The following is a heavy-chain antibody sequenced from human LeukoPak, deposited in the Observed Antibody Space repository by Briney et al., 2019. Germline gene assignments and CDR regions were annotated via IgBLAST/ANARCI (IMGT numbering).Heavy chain of an antibody. CDR3: ARHGGITMVRGVLSAFDI. V-gene: IGHV4-59*08. CDR2: IYYSGNT. CDR1: GGSLSSYY. J-gene: IGHJ3*02. D-gene: IGHD3-10*01. Sequence: SETLSLTCSVSGGSLSSYYWSWIRQPPGKGLEWVGNIYYSGNTNFNPSLVSRVIISVDTSKNQFSLRLSSVTAADTAVYYCARHGGITMVRGVLSAFDIWGQGTMVTVSS.